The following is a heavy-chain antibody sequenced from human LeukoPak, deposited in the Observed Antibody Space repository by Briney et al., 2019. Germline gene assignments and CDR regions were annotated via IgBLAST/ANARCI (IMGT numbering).Heavy chain of an antibody. V-gene: IGHV4-38-2*02. CDR1: GYSISSGYY. D-gene: IGHD3-10*01. J-gene: IGHJ6*04. CDR3: ARDDVVRGVITYYYGIDV. CDR2: IYHSGST. Sequence: PSETLSLTCAVSGYSISSGYYWGWIRQPPGKGLEWIGSIYHSGSTYYNPSLKSRVTISVDTSKNQFSLKLSSVTAADTAVYYCARDDVVRGVITYYYGIDVWGKGTTVTVSS.